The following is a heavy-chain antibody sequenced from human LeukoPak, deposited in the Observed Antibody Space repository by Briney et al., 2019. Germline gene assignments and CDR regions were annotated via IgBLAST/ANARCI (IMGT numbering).Heavy chain of an antibody. Sequence: GGSLRLSCAASGFPFSDYGVHWVRQAPGKGLEWVAFIHSNENIKWYADSVKGRFSISRDNSKNTVYLQMNSLAGDDTAVYYCAKDSEWAADYWGQGTLVFVSS. CDR3: AKDSEWAADY. J-gene: IGHJ4*02. D-gene: IGHD1-26*01. CDR2: IHSNENIK. V-gene: IGHV3-30*02. CDR1: GFPFSDYG.